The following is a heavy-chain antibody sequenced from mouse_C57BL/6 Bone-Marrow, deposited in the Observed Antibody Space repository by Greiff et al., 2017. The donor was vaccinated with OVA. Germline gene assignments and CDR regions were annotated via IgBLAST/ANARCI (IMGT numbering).Heavy chain of an antibody. CDR1: GFTFSSYG. D-gene: IGHD2-5*01. CDR3: GNRCYSNYFDG. J-gene: IGHJ2*01. Sequence: EVKLVESGGDLVKPGGSLKLSCAASGFTFSSYGMSWVRQTPDKRLEWVATISSGGSYTYYPDSVKGRFTISRDNAKHTLYMRMRSQESEDTDRYYCGNRCYSNYFDGWGKGTTLTVSS. CDR2: ISSGGSYT. V-gene: IGHV5-6*02.